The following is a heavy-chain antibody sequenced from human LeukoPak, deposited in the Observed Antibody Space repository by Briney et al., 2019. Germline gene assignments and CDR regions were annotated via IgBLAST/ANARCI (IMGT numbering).Heavy chain of an antibody. Sequence: ASVKVSCKASGYTFTSYAMHWVRQAPGQRLEWMGWINAGNGNTKYSQKFQGRVTITRDTSASTAYMELSSLRSEDTAVYYCARDTPIAAVEGNAFDIWGQGTMVTVSS. CDR1: GYTFTSYA. V-gene: IGHV1-3*01. CDR3: ARDTPIAAVEGNAFDI. CDR2: INAGNGNT. D-gene: IGHD6-13*01. J-gene: IGHJ3*02.